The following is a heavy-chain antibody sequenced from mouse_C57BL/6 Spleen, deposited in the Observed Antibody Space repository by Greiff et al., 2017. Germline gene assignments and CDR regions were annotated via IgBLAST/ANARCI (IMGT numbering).Heavy chain of an antibody. D-gene: IGHD1-3*01. Sequence: VQLQQSGAELVKPGASVKLSCTASGFTINDYYMHWVKQRTEQGLEWIGRIDPEDGDTNYAPKFKGKATITADTSSNTAYVQLSSLTSEDTAVXYYARSSGSRFAYWGQGTLVTVSA. CDR3: ARSSGSRFAY. J-gene: IGHJ3*01. V-gene: IGHV14-2*01. CDR2: IDPEDGDT. CDR1: GFTINDYY.